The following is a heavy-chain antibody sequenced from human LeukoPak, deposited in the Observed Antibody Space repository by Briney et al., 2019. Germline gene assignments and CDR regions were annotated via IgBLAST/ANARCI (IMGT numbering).Heavy chain of an antibody. Sequence: GESLKISCKGSGHSFSNDWIGWVRQMPGKGLEWMGIIHFGISETRYTPSFQGQVTISVDKSTTTAYLQWSSLKASDSAIYYCATLSSGGYYYSAYWGQGTPVTVSS. D-gene: IGHD3-22*01. V-gene: IGHV5-51*01. J-gene: IGHJ4*02. CDR2: IHFGISET. CDR3: ATLSSGGYYYSAY. CDR1: GHSFSNDW.